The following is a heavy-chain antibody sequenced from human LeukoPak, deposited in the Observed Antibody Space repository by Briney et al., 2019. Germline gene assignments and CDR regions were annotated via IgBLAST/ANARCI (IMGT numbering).Heavy chain of an antibody. CDR1: GVSISSYY. Sequence: SETLSLTCTVSGVSISSYYWSWIRQPAGKGPEWIARIYTSGSTIYNPSLKSRVTMSVDTSKTQFSLKLSSVTAAQTAVYYCARDWLRFLERLFPEGAWFDLWGQGTLVTVSS. D-gene: IGHD3-3*01. V-gene: IGHV4-4*07. CDR3: ARDWLRFLERLFPEGAWFDL. J-gene: IGHJ5*02. CDR2: IYTSGST.